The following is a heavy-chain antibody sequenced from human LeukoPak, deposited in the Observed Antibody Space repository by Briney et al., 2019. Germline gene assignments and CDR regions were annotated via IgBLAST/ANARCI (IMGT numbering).Heavy chain of an antibody. D-gene: IGHD5-12*01. CDR1: GGSISSSSYY. V-gene: IGHV4-39*01. Sequence: SETLSLTCTVSGGSISSSSYYWGWIRQPPGKRLEWIGSLYYSGSTYYNPSLKSRVTISVDTSKNQFSLKQSSVTATGTAVYYCARHVRLQNHHYEYWGQGTLVTAPS. CDR3: ARHVRLQNHHYEY. CDR2: LYYSGST. J-gene: IGHJ4*02.